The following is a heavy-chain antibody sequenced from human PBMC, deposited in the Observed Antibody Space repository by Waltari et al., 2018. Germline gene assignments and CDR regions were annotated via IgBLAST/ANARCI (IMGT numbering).Heavy chain of an antibody. V-gene: IGHV1-3*01. CDR3: ARVLNWNDVGWFDP. D-gene: IGHD1-1*01. Sequence: QVQLVQSGAEVKKPGASVKVSCKASGYTFTTYAMHWVRQAPGQRLEWMGWINAGNGNTKYSQKFQGRVTITRDTSASTAYMELSSLRSEDTAVYYCARVLNWNDVGWFDPWGQGTLVIVSS. J-gene: IGHJ5*02. CDR1: GYTFTTYA. CDR2: INAGNGNT.